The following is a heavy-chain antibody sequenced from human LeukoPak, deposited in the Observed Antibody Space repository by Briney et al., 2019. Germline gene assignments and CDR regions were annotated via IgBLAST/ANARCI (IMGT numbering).Heavy chain of an antibody. CDR3: ARDRKDTAIYAY. D-gene: IGHD5-18*01. CDR1: GGTFSSYA. J-gene: IGHJ4*02. Sequence: SVKVSCKASGGTFSSYAISWVRQAPGQGLEWMGRIIPILGIANYAQKFQGRVTITADKSTSTAYMELSSLRSEDTAVYYCARDRKDTAIYAYWGQGTLVTVSS. CDR2: IIPILGIA. V-gene: IGHV1-69*04.